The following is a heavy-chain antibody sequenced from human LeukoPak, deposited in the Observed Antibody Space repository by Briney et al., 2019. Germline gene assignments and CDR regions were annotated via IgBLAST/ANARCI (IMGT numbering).Heavy chain of an antibody. CDR3: ARRMDTAPPYGMDV. Sequence: SGTLSLTCTVSGGSISSYYWSWIRQPPGKGLEWIGYIYYSGSTNYNPSLKSRVTISVDTSKNQFSLKLSSVTAADTAVYYCARRMDTAPPYGMDVWGQGTTVTVSS. CDR1: GGSISSYY. CDR2: IYYSGST. D-gene: IGHD5-18*01. J-gene: IGHJ6*02. V-gene: IGHV4-59*01.